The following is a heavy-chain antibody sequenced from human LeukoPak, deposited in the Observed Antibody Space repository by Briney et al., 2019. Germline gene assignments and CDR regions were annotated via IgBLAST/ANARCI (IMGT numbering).Heavy chain of an antibody. CDR3: AKGISGPQYYFDS. Sequence: HPGGSLRLSCAASGFTFSSSAMRWVRQAPGKGLEWVSSITGSGGATYYADSVKGRFTISRDNSKNTVYLQMTSLRVEDTAVFYCAKGISGPQYYFDSWGQGTLVTVSS. V-gene: IGHV3-23*01. J-gene: IGHJ4*02. CDR1: GFTFSSSA. CDR2: ITGSGGAT. D-gene: IGHD2/OR15-2a*01.